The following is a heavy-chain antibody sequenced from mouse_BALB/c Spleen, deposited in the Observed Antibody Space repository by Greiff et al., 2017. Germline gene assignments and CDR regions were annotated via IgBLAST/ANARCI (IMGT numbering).Heavy chain of an antibody. CDR1: GYAFSSYW. D-gene: IGHD1-2*01. CDR2: IYPGDGDT. V-gene: IGHV1-80*01. J-gene: IGHJ1*01. Sequence: VQLQQSGAELAKPGASVKMSCKASGYAFSSYWMNWVKQRPGQGLEWIGQIYPGDGDTNYNGKFKGKATLTADKSSSTAYMQLSSLTSEDSAVYFCARGVYYGYVGYFDVWGAGTTVTVSS. CDR3: ARGVYYGYVGYFDV.